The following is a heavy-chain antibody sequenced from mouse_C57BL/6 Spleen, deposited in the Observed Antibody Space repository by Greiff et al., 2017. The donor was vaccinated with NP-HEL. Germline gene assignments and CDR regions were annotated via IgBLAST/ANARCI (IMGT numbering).Heavy chain of an antibody. Sequence: EVQGVESGGGLVKPGGSLKLSCAASGFTFSSYTMSWVRQTPEKRLEWVATISDGGGNTYYLDSVKGRFTISRDNAKNTLYLQMSSLRSEDTALYYCARQGSNYPYFDYWGQGTTLTVSS. D-gene: IGHD2-5*01. CDR1: GFTFSSYT. V-gene: IGHV5-9*01. J-gene: IGHJ2*01. CDR3: ARQGSNYPYFDY. CDR2: ISDGGGNT.